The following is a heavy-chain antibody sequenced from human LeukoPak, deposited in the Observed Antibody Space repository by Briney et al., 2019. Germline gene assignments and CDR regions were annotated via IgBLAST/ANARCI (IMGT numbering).Heavy chain of an antibody. CDR2: INHSGST. CDR3: ARVDGSCSGGSCPSGNWFDP. D-gene: IGHD2-15*01. Sequence: ETLSLTCAVYGGSFSGYYWSWIRQPPGKGLEWIGEINHSGSTNYHPSLKSRVTISVDTSKNQFSLKLNSVTAADTAVYYCARVDGSCSGGSCPSGNWFDPWGQGTLVTVSS. CDR1: GGSFSGYY. J-gene: IGHJ5*02. V-gene: IGHV4-34*01.